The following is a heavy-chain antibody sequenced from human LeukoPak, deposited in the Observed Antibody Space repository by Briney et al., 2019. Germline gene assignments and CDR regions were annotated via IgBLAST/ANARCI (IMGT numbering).Heavy chain of an antibody. J-gene: IGHJ4*02. V-gene: IGHV4-59*01. CDR1: GGSITNNY. D-gene: IGHD3-22*01. CDR3: AGDLHGTYDYLDY. Sequence: SETLSLTCTVSGGSITNNYWSWIRQPPGRGLEWIGYIYYSGSTNYNPSLKSRVTISIDMSKNQFSLKMSSVTAADTAVYYCAGDLHGTYDYLDYWGQGTLATVSS. CDR2: IYYSGST.